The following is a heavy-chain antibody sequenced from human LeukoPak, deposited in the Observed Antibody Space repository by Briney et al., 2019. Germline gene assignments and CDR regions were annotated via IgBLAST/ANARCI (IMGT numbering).Heavy chain of an antibody. J-gene: IGHJ4*02. CDR1: GYTFTRYG. CDR2: ISAYNGNT. Sequence: GASVKVSCKGSGYTFTRYGISWVRQAPGQGLDWMGWISAYNGNTNYAQKLQGRVTMTTDTSTSTAYMELRSLRSDDTAVYYCARDQLSSWYRTLFDYWGQGTLVTVSS. CDR3: ARDQLSSWYRTLFDY. V-gene: IGHV1-18*01. D-gene: IGHD6-13*01.